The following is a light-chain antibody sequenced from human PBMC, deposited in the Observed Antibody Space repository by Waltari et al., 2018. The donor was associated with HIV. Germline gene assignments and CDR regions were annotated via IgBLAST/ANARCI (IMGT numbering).Light chain of an antibody. Sequence: DIQLTQPPSILSASVGDRVTITCRTSQGISSYLAWYQQKPGKAPKLLIYAASTLQSGVPSRFSGSGSGTEFTLTISSLQPEDFATYYCQQLESYTQISFGGGTKVGIK. V-gene: IGKV1-9*01. CDR2: AAS. CDR3: QQLESYTQIS. CDR1: QGISSY. J-gene: IGKJ4*01.